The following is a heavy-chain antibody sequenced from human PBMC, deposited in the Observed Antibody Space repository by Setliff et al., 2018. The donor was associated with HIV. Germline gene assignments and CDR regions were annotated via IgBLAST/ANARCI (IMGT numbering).Heavy chain of an antibody. Sequence: PSETLSLTCSVSGGSFSGYYWSWIRQPPGKGLEWIGYIYIYNSGSTNYNPSLKSRVTISGDTTKNQFSLKLTSVTAADTAVYYCARGGRSTVATWAWFDPWGQGTLVTVSS. V-gene: IGHV4-59*12. CDR3: ARGGRSTVATWAWFDP. CDR1: GGSFSGYY. J-gene: IGHJ5*02. CDR2: IYIYNSGST. D-gene: IGHD4-4*01.